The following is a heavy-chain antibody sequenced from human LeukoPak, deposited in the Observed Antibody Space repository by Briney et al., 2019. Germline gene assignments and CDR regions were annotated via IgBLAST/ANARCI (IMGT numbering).Heavy chain of an antibody. D-gene: IGHD3-9*01. J-gene: IGHJ6*03. V-gene: IGHV3-21*01. CDR3: ARCNELRYFGRPYYYYMDV. CDR1: GFTFSSYG. CDR2: ITSSSSYI. Sequence: PGGTLRLSCAASGFTFSSYGMSWVRQAPGKGPEWVSSITSSSSYIYYADSVKGRFTISRDNARNSLYLQMNGLRAEDTAVYYCARCNELRYFGRPYYYYMDVWGKGTTVTIFS.